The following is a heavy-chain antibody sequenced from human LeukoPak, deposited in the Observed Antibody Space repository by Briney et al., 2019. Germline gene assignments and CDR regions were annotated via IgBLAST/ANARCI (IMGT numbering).Heavy chain of an antibody. CDR1: GGTFSSYA. CDR3: ARPGGASYCGGDCLTNLGY. CDR2: IIPIFGTA. D-gene: IGHD2-21*01. V-gene: IGHV1-69*01. J-gene: IGHJ4*02. Sequence: SVKVSCKASGGTFSSYAISWVRQAPGQGLEWMGGIIPIFGTANYAQKFQGRVTITADESTSTAYMELSSLRSEDTAVYYCARPGGASYCGGDCLTNLGYWGQGTLVTVSS.